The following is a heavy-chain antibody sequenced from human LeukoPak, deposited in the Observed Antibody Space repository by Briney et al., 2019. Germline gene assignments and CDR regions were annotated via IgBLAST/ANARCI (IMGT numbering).Heavy chain of an antibody. CDR2: IVVGSGNT. CDR1: GFTFTSSA. V-gene: IGHV1-58*02. CDR3: AADLNYYDSSGSGDY. J-gene: IGHJ4*02. Sequence: SVKVSCKASGFTFTSSAMQWVRQARGQRLEWIGWIVVGSGNTNYAQKFQERVTITRDMSTSTAYMELTSLRSEDTAVYYCAADLNYYDSSGSGDYWGQGTLVTVTS. D-gene: IGHD3-22*01.